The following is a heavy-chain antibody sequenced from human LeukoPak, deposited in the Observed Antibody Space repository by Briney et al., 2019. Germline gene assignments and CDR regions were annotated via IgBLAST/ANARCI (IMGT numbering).Heavy chain of an antibody. Sequence: GGSLRLSCAASGFTFSSYAMSWVRQAPGKGLEWVSAISGRGDNTYYADSVKGRFPISRDNSKNTLYLQMNSLRAEDTAVYYCAKDLSGSGWPIDYWGQGTLVTVSS. J-gene: IGHJ4*02. CDR1: GFTFSSYA. CDR3: AKDLSGSGWPIDY. V-gene: IGHV3-23*01. D-gene: IGHD6-19*01. CDR2: ISGRGDNT.